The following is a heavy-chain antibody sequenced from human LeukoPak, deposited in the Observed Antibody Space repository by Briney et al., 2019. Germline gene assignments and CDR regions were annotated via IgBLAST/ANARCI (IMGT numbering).Heavy chain of an antibody. CDR1: GGSISSGGYS. D-gene: IGHD3-22*01. Sequence: SETLSLTCTVSGGSISSGGYSWSWIRQHPGKGLEWIGYIYYSGSTYYHPSLKSRVTISVDTSKNQFSLKLSSVTAADTAVYYCARATYYYDSSGYYPGAFDIWGQGTMVPVSS. CDR3: ARATYYYDSSGYYPGAFDI. CDR2: IYYSGST. J-gene: IGHJ3*02. V-gene: IGHV4-31*03.